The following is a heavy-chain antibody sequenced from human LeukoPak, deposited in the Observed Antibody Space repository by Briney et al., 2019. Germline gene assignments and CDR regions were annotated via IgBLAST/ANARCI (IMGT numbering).Heavy chain of an antibody. CDR1: GFTFSSYG. Sequence: GSLRLSCAASGFTFSSYGMHWGRQAPGKGLGWVAVISYDGSNKYYADSVKGRLTISRDNSKNTLYLQMNSLRAEDTAVYYCAKDLPGIAVAGLFDYWGQGTLVTVSS. V-gene: IGHV3-30*18. CDR2: ISYDGSNK. CDR3: AKDLPGIAVAGLFDY. D-gene: IGHD6-19*01. J-gene: IGHJ4*02.